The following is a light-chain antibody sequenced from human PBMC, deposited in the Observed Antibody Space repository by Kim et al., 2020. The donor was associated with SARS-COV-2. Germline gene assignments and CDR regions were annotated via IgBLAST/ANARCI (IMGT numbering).Light chain of an antibody. CDR3: QSYDSNHRV. CDR1: SGSIASNY. V-gene: IGLV6-57*04. CDR2: ADN. J-gene: IGLJ2*01. Sequence: NFMLTQPHSVSESPGKTVTISCTRSSGSIASNYVQWYQQRPGSAPTTVIYADNQRPSGVPDRFSGSIDSSSNSASLTISGLKTEDESDYYCQSYDSNHRVFGGGPQLTVL.